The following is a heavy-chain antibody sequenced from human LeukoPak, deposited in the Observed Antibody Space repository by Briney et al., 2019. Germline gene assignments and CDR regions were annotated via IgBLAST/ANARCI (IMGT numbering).Heavy chain of an antibody. CDR3: ARDRFDWYFDL. CDR1: GYTFTGYY. J-gene: IGHJ2*01. D-gene: IGHD3-16*01. V-gene: IGHV1-18*04. Sequence: ASVKVSCKASGYTFTGYYMHWVRQAPGQGLEWMGWISAYNGNTNYAQKLQGRVTMTTDTSTSTAYMELRSLRSDDTAVYYCARDRFDWYFDLWGRGTLVTVSS. CDR2: ISAYNGNT.